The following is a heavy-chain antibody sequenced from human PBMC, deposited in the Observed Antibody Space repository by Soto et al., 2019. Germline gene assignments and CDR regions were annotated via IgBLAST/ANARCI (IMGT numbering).Heavy chain of an antibody. Sequence: EVQLVESGGGLVQPGGSLRLSCAASGFTFSSYSMNWVRQAPGKGLEWVSYISSSSSTIYYADSVKGRFTISRDNAKNSLYLQMNSLRDEDTAXYYCARDXEEICSGGSCWYFDLWGRGTLVTVSS. CDR1: GFTFSSYS. CDR3: ARDXEEICSGGSCWYFDL. J-gene: IGHJ2*01. V-gene: IGHV3-48*02. D-gene: IGHD2-15*01. CDR2: ISSSSSTI.